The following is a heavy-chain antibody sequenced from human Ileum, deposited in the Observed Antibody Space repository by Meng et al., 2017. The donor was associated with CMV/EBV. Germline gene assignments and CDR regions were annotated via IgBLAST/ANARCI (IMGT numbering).Heavy chain of an antibody. V-gene: IGHV3-23*01. CDR2: ITGSGDST. CDR3: AKTIPAGGHLDY. CDR1: GFTFSGYG. Sequence: SCAASGFTFSGYGMYWIRQAPGKGLEWVSAITGSGDSTYYADSVKGRFTISRDNSKNTLYLQMNSLRAEDTAVYYCAKTIPAGGHLDYWGQGTLVTVSS. J-gene: IGHJ4*02. D-gene: IGHD6-13*01.